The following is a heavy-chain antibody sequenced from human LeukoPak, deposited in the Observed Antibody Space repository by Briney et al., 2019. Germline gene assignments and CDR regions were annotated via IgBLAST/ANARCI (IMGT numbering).Heavy chain of an antibody. Sequence: PSETLSLTCTVKDVSLNGYYWNWIRQSPGKGLEWIGYIYHSGSTYYNPSLKSRVTISVDRSKNQFSLKLSSVTAADTAVYYCARGLTWFGELNAFDIWGQGTMVTVSS. CDR2: IYHSGST. D-gene: IGHD3-10*01. V-gene: IGHV4-34*01. CDR1: DVSLNGYY. J-gene: IGHJ3*02. CDR3: ARGLTWFGELNAFDI.